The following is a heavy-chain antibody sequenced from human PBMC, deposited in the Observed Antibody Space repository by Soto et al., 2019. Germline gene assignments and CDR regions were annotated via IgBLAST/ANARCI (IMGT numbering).Heavy chain of an antibody. CDR2: INPNSGGT. CDR3: ASDPSPYCSIRSCYRWFDP. CDR1: GYTFTGYY. V-gene: IGHV1-2*04. J-gene: IGHJ5*02. D-gene: IGHD2-2*01. Sequence: ASVKVSCKASGYTFTGYYMHWVRQAPGQGLEWMGWINPNSGGTNYAQKFQGWVTMTRDTSISTAYMELSRLRSDDTAVYYCASDPSPYCSIRSCYRWFDPRGQGTLVTVSS.